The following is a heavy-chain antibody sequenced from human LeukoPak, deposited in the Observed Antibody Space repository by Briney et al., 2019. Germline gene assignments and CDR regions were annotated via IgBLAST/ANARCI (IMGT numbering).Heavy chain of an antibody. Sequence: ASVKVSCKASGYTFTGYGISWVRQAPGQGLEWMGWISAYNGNTNYAQKLQGRVTMTTDTSTSTAYMELRSLRSDDTAVYYCARDRVYDYVWGSYRPLDYWGQGTLVTVSS. V-gene: IGHV1-18*01. CDR2: ISAYNGNT. J-gene: IGHJ4*02. CDR1: GYTFTGYG. CDR3: ARDRVYDYVWGSYRPLDY. D-gene: IGHD3-16*02.